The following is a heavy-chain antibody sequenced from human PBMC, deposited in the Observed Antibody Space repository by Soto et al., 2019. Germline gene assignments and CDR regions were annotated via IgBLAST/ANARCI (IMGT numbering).Heavy chain of an antibody. J-gene: IGHJ6*02. CDR3: ARRGYSYGFNGDYYYGMDV. CDR1: GYTFTSYW. CDR2: IYPGDSDT. V-gene: IGHV5-51*01. D-gene: IGHD5-18*01. Sequence: GESLKISCKGSGYTFTSYWIGWVRQMPGKGLEWMGIIYPGDSDTRYSPSFQGQVTISADKSISTAYLQWSSLKASDTAMYYCARRGYSYGFNGDYYYGMDVWGQGTTVTVSS.